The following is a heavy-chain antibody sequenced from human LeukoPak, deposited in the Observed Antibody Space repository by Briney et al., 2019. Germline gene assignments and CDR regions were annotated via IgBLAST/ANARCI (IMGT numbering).Heavy chain of an antibody. D-gene: IGHD3-16*01. J-gene: IGHJ3*02. CDR2: IKQDGSES. V-gene: IGHV3-7*03. CDR1: GFTFSSYW. CDR3: VKDVWSVHIRMLTVLLAFDI. Sequence: PGGSLRLSCAASGFTFSSYWMSWVRRAPGKGLEWVANIKQDGSESYYVDSVKGRFTFSRDNAKNSLYLQMNSLRPEDTALYYCVKDVWSVHIRMLTVLLAFDIWGQGTMVTVSS.